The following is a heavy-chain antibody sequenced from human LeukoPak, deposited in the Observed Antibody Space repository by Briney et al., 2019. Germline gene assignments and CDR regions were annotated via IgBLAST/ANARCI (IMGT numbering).Heavy chain of an antibody. CDR1: GYTFTGYY. CDR3: ASDGAYYYGSGSYLS. Sequence: ASVKVSCKASGYTFTGYYIHWVRQAPGQGLEWMGWISAYNGNTNYAQKLQGRVTMTTDTSTSTAYMELRSLRSDDTAVYYCASDGAYYYGSGSYLSWGQGTLVTVSS. V-gene: IGHV1-18*04. CDR2: ISAYNGNT. J-gene: IGHJ4*02. D-gene: IGHD3-10*01.